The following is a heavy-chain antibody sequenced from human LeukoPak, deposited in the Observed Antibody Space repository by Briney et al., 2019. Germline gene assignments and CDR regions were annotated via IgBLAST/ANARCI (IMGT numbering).Heavy chain of an antibody. V-gene: IGHV4-34*01. CDR3: ASSPVPSYYYGSGSYYNGKFRPFGY. CDR2: INHSGST. CDR1: GGSFSGYY. Sequence: PSETLSLTCAVYGGSFSGYYWSWIRQPPGKGVEWIGEINHSGSTNYNPSLKSRVTISVDTSKNQFSLKLSSVTAADTAVYYCASSPVPSYYYGSGSYYNGKFRPFGYWGQGTLVTVSS. D-gene: IGHD3-10*01. J-gene: IGHJ4*02.